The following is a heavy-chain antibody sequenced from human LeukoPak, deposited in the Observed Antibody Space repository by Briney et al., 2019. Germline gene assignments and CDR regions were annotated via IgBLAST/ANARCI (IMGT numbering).Heavy chain of an antibody. Sequence: GGSLRLSCAASGFSFSDYNMNWVRQAPGKGLEWVAYISSSSSTTHYADSVTGRFSISRDNAKSSLYLQMNSLKTEDTAVYYCTRDYAGYWGQGTLVTVSS. CDR1: GFSFSDYN. CDR2: ISSSSSTT. J-gene: IGHJ4*02. D-gene: IGHD4-17*01. V-gene: IGHV3-48*04. CDR3: TRDYAGY.